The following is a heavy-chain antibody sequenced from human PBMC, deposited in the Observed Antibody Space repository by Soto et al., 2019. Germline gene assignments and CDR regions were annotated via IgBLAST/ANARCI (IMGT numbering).Heavy chain of an antibody. CDR2: IYYSGST. V-gene: IGHV4-30-4*01. D-gene: IGHD3-22*01. CDR1: GGSISSGDYY. J-gene: IGHJ5*02. Sequence: QVQLQESGPGLVKPSQTLSLTCTVSGGSISSGDYYWSWIRQPPGKGLGWIGYIYYSGSTYYNPSLKSRVTISVDTSKNQFSLKLSSVTAADTAVYYCARVGYYDSSGYYRNWFDPWGQGTLVTVSS. CDR3: ARVGYYDSSGYYRNWFDP.